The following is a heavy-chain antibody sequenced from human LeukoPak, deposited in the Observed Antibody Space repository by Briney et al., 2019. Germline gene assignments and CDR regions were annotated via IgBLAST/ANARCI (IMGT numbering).Heavy chain of an antibody. D-gene: IGHD5-18*01. CDR1: GYTFTDYF. V-gene: IGHV1-2*02. CDR2: INPNSGGT. Sequence: ASVKVSCKASGYTFTDYFLHWVRQAPGQGLEWMGWINPNSGGTNYAQKFQGRVTMTRDTSISTAYMELSRLRSDDTAVYYCARGHTAMVQGYYYYYMDVWGKGTTVTVSS. CDR3: ARGHTAMVQGYYYYYMDV. J-gene: IGHJ6*03.